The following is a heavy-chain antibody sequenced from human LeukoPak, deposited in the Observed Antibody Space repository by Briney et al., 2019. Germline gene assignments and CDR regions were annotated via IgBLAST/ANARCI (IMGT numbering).Heavy chain of an antibody. CDR3: ARVVLYYYDSSGHWYFDL. D-gene: IGHD3-22*01. CDR2: IYYSGSA. Sequence: PSETLSLTCTVSGGSFSSYYWSWIRQPPGKGLEWIGYIYYSGSANYNPSLKSRVTISVDTSKNQFSLKLSSVTAADTAVYHCARVVLYYYDSSGHWYFDLWGRGTLVTVSS. CDR1: GGSFSSYY. J-gene: IGHJ2*01. V-gene: IGHV4-59*01.